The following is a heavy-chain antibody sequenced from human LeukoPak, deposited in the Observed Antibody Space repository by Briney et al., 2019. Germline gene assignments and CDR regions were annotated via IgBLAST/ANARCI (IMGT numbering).Heavy chain of an antibody. Sequence: GGSLRLSCAASGFSFNSDWMDWVRQAPGKGLEWVSAISGSGGSTYYADSVKGRFTISRDNSKNTLYLQMNSLRAEDTAVYYCAKEALINGGNGEVGFDYWGQGTLVTVSS. J-gene: IGHJ4*02. CDR2: ISGSGGST. D-gene: IGHD4-23*01. V-gene: IGHV3-23*01. CDR3: AKEALINGGNGEVGFDY. CDR1: GFSFNSDW.